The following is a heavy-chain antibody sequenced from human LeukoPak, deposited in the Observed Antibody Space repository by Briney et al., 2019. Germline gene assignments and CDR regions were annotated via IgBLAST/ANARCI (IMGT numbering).Heavy chain of an antibody. D-gene: IGHD4-17*01. V-gene: IGHV4-38-2*02. CDR2: IYRSGST. J-gene: IGHJ6*03. CDR1: GYSISSGYY. Sequence: SETLSLTCTVSGYSISSGYYWGWIRQPPGKGLEWIGIIYRSGSTYYNPSLKSRVTISVDTSKKQFSLKLSSVTAADTAVYYCSRADGNYYYYYMDVWGKGTTVTVSS. CDR3: SRADGNYYYYYMDV.